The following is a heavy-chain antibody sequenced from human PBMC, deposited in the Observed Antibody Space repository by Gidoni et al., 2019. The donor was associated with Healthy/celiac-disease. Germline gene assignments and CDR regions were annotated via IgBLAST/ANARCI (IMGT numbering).Heavy chain of an antibody. CDR3: ARDYCSSTSCYFDNWFDP. D-gene: IGHD2-2*01. J-gene: IGHJ5*02. Sequence: EVQLVESGGGLVKPGGSLRPSCAASGFTFSSYSMNWVRQAPGKGLEWVSSISSSSSYIYYADSVKGRFTISRDNAKNALYLKMNSLRAEDTAVYYCARDYCSSTSCYFDNWFDPWGQGTLVTVSS. V-gene: IGHV3-21*01. CDR1: GFTFSSYS. CDR2: ISSSSSYI.